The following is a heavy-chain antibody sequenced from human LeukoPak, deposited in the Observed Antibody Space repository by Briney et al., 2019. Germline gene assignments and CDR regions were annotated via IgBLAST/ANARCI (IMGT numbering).Heavy chain of an antibody. D-gene: IGHD3-10*01. J-gene: IGHJ4*02. Sequence: GGSLRLSCAASGFTFSSYWMSWVRQVPGKGLEWLAIIWYDGSNQHYGDSVKGRFTISRDNVNNTLHLHMTGLRAEDTAIYYCARDSPGVWGQGALVTVSS. CDR2: IWYDGSNQ. CDR1: GFTFSSYW. V-gene: IGHV3-33*08. CDR3: ARDSPGV.